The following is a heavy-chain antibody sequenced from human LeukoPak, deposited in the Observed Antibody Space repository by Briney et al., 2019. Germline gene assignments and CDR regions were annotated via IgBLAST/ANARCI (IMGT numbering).Heavy chain of an antibody. J-gene: IGHJ4*02. D-gene: IGHD1-1*01. CDR2: IWYDGSNK. CDR1: GFTFSSYG. Sequence: GGSLRLSCAASGFTFSSYGMHWVRQAPGKGLEWAAVIWYDGSNKYYADSVKGRFTISRDNSKNTLYLQMNSLRAEDTAVYYCARDHQTIERGFDYWGQGTLVTVSS. V-gene: IGHV3-33*01. CDR3: ARDHQTIERGFDY.